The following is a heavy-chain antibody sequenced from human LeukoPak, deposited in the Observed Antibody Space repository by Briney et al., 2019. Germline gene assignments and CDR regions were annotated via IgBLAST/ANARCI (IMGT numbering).Heavy chain of an antibody. Sequence: GGALRLSCAASGLTFSSYAMSWVRQAPGKGLEWVSAISGRGGSIYYADSVKGRFTISRDNSKNTLYLQMNSLRAEDTAVYYCAKRESSGWYSDWGQGTLVTVSS. J-gene: IGHJ4*02. CDR1: GLTFSSYA. CDR2: ISGRGGSI. V-gene: IGHV3-23*01. D-gene: IGHD6-19*01. CDR3: AKRESSGWYSD.